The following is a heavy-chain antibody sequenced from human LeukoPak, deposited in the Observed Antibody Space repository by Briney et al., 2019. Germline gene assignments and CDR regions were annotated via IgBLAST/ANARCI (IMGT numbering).Heavy chain of an antibody. CDR2: IYYSGST. CDR1: GGSISSSSYY. D-gene: IGHD3-22*01. CDR3: ARHNGYYYYNPKFDY. J-gene: IGHJ4*02. V-gene: IGHV4-39*01. Sequence: PSETLSLTCTVSGGSISSSSYYWGWIRQPPGKGLEWIGSIYYSGSTYYNPSLKSRVTISVDTSKNQFSLKLSSVTAAGTAVYYCARHNGYYYYNPKFDYWGQGTLVTVSS.